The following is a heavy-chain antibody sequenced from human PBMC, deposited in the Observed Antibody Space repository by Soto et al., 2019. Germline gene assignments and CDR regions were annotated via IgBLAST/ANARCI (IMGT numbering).Heavy chain of an antibody. D-gene: IGHD3-9*01. CDR1: GGSISSGGYY. CDR2: IYYSGST. V-gene: IGHV4-31*03. J-gene: IGHJ4*02. CDR3: ARGNDFDLLLPFDC. Sequence: QVQLQESGPGLVKPSQTLSLTCTVSGGSISSGGYYWSWIRQHPGKGLEWIGYIYYSGSTYYNPSLKSRVPISVDTSRNQFSLKLSSVTAADTPVYSCARGNDFDLLLPFDCWGQGTLVTVSS.